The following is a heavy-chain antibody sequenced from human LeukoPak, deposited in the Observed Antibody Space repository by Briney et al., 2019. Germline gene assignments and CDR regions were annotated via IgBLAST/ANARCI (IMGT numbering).Heavy chain of an antibody. J-gene: IGHJ4*02. V-gene: IGHV3-7*01. Sequence: GGSLRLSCSASGFTYTDYWMSWVRQAPGGGLEWVANINQAGTGKYYLDSLKGRFSISRDNTRNSLCLQMHSLRADDTAVYYCARERRSSAGSDFWGQGTRVTVSS. CDR3: ARERRSSAGSDF. CDR1: GFTYTDYW. CDR2: INQAGTGK. D-gene: IGHD6-25*01.